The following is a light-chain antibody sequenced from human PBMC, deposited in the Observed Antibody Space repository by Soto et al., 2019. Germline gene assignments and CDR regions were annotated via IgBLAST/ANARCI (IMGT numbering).Light chain of an antibody. CDR3: CSYADNNFL. CDR1: SSDVGGYIL. V-gene: IGLV2-23*01. CDR2: EGS. J-gene: IGLJ1*01. Sequence: QSVLTQPASVSGSPGQSITISCTGTSSDVGGYILVSWYQQHPGKAPKLMIFEGSKRPSGVSNRFSASKSGNTASLTISGLQAEDEADYYCCSYADNNFLFGTGTKVTVL.